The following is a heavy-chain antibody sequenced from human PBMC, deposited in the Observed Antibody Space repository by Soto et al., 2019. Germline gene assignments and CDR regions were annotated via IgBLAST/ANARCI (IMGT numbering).Heavy chain of an antibody. J-gene: IGHJ4*02. CDR1: GYTFTDYY. CDR2: INPNSVGT. V-gene: IGHV1-2*04. D-gene: IGHD1-1*01. CDR3: ASGRAPGTTPFDY. Sequence: QVQLVQSGAEVKKPGASVKVSCKASGYTFTDYYMHWVRQAPGRGLEWMGWINPNSVGTNYVQNFQGWVTMTRDTSLSTAYMELSRLRSDDTAVYYCASGRAPGTTPFDYWGQGTLVTVSS.